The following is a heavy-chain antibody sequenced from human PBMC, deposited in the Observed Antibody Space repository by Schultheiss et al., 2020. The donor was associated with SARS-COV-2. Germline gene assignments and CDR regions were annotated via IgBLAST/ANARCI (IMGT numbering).Heavy chain of an antibody. D-gene: IGHD3-16*01. Sequence: GGSLRLSCAASGFTFSSYAMHWVRQAPGKGLEYVSAISSNGGSTCYANSVKGRFTISRDNSKNTLYLQMGSLRAEDMAVYYCGREGGWEETGGEGFDYWGQGTLVTVSS. CDR1: GFTFSSYA. V-gene: IGHV3-64*01. CDR3: GREGGWEETGGEGFDY. CDR2: ISSNGGST. J-gene: IGHJ4*02.